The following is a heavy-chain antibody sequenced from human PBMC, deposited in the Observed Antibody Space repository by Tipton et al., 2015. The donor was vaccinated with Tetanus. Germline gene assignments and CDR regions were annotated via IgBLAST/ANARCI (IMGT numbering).Heavy chain of an antibody. D-gene: IGHD3-10*01. CDR1: GGSMSGSGHY. CDR2: ISYSGRT. V-gene: IGHV4-39*02. J-gene: IGHJ4*02. Sequence: GLVKPSETLSLTCIVSGGSMSGSGHYGAWVRQSPGKGLEWIGSISYSGRTYYSPSLKSRVTMSVDTSKKDFSVRLGSVTAADTAVYYCARDPYYNGGGYFDYWGQGTLVTVSS. CDR3: ARDPYYNGGGYFDY.